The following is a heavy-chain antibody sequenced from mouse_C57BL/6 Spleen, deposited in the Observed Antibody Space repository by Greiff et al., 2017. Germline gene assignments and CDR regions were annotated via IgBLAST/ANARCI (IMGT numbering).Heavy chain of an antibody. V-gene: IGHV5-4*01. Sequence: EVMLVESGGGLVKPGGSLKLSCAASGFTFSSYAMSWVRQTPEKRLEWVATISDGGSYTYYPDNVKGRFTISRDNAKNNLYLQMSHLKSEDTAMYYCAREGHYDYDERVGYAMDYWGQGTSVTVSS. D-gene: IGHD2-4*01. CDR2: ISDGGSYT. CDR3: AREGHYDYDERVGYAMDY. J-gene: IGHJ4*01. CDR1: GFTFSSYA.